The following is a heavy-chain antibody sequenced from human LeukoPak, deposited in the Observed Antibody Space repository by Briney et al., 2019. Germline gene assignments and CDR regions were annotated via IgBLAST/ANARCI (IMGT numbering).Heavy chain of an antibody. Sequence: VASVNVSFKASGYTFTSYYMHWVRQAPGQGLEWMGIINPSGGSTSYAQKFQGRVTMTRDTSTSTVYMELSSLRSEDTAVYYCARGSITMIPPRDAADAFDIWGQGTMVTVSS. CDR2: INPSGGST. V-gene: IGHV1-46*01. D-gene: IGHD3-22*01. CDR1: GYTFTSYY. J-gene: IGHJ3*02. CDR3: ARGSITMIPPRDAADAFDI.